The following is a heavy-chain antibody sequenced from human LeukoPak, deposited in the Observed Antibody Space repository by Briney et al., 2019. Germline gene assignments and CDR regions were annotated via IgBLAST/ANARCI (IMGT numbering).Heavy chain of an antibody. V-gene: IGHV3-23*01. CDR1: GIIFSTYS. Sequence: GGSLRLSCAASGIIFSTYSMSWVRQAPGKGLEWVSGTSDRGDYTYYADSVKGRFTISRDNSKNTLHLQMNSLRAEDTALYFCAKKAQYNGNYPLDYWGQGTLVTVSS. CDR2: TSDRGDYT. J-gene: IGHJ4*02. CDR3: AKKAQYNGNYPLDY. D-gene: IGHD1-26*01.